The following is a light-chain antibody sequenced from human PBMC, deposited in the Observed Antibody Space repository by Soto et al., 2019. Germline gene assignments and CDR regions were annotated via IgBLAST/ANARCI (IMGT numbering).Light chain of an antibody. V-gene: IGKV3-15*01. CDR3: QQYNNWPRT. J-gene: IGKJ1*01. CDR1: QTVVSN. CDR2: GAS. Sequence: EIEMTQSPVTLSVSPGEIVTLSCRASQTVVSNLAWYQQKPGQAPRVVIHGASTRATDFPARFSGSGSGTECTLTISSLQSEDFAVYYCQQYNNWPRTFGQGTKVDIK.